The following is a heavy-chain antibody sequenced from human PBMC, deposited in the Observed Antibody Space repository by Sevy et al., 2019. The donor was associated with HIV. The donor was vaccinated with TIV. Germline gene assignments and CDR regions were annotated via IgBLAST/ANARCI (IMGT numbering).Heavy chain of an antibody. CDR2: ITGGGDST. CDR3: PAGDTSMVTDLDY. V-gene: IGHV3-23*01. Sequence: GGSLRLSCAASGFTVSTYAINWVRQAPGEGLEWVSAITGGGDSTYYADSVKGRFTISRDNSKNVVYLQMNSLRAEDTAVYYCPAGDTSMVTDLDYRGQGTLVTVSS. CDR1: GFTVSTYA. D-gene: IGHD5-18*01. J-gene: IGHJ4*02.